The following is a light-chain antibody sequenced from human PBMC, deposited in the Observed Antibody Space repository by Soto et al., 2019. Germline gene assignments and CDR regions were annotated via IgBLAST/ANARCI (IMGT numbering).Light chain of an antibody. CDR1: QGISTY. Sequence: IQLTQSPSSLSASVGGRRTITCRASQGISTYLNWYQHKPGKAPELLXYAASNLQSGVPSRFSGSGSGTDFTLTISSLPPADSVTYYCQQSYRTPITFGQGTRLEIK. V-gene: IGKV1-39*01. CDR2: AAS. CDR3: QQSYRTPIT. J-gene: IGKJ5*01.